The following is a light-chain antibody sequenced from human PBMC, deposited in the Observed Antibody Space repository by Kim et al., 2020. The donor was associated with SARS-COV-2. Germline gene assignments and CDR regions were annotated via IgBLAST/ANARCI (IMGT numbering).Light chain of an antibody. CDR2: LNSDGSN. Sequence: ASVRLTCTLSRGNSRYAIAWTQQQPEKGPRDLRRLNSDGSNGKGDGILDRFSGSSSGAGRYLTISSRQSEDEADDYCQTWGTGIRVFGTGTKVTVL. J-gene: IGLJ1*01. CDR1: RGNSRYA. CDR3: QTWGTGIRV. V-gene: IGLV4-69*01.